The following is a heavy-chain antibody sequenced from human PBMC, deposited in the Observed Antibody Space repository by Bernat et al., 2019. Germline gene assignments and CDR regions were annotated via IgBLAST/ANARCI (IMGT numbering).Heavy chain of an antibody. Sequence: EVQLLESGGGLVQPGGSLRLSCAASGFTFSSYGMNWVRQAPGKGLEWVSAISASGGNTYYADSVKGRFTISRDNSKSTLYLQMNSLRAEDTAVYYCAKVASYGYVLDYWGQGTLVTVSS. D-gene: IGHD5-18*01. CDR3: AKVASYGYVLDY. J-gene: IGHJ4*02. CDR1: GFTFSSYG. V-gene: IGHV3-23*01. CDR2: ISASGGNT.